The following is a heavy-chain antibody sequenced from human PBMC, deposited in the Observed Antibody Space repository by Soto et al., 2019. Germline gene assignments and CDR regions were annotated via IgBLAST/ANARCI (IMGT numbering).Heavy chain of an antibody. CDR1: GGTFSSYA. CDR3: ARERERGITIFGVVIGYYYYYGMDV. V-gene: IGHV1-69*01. CDR2: IIPIFGTA. Sequence: GXSVKVSCKASGGTFSSYAISWGRQAPGQGLEWMGGIIPIFGTANYAQKFQGRVTITADESTSTAYMELSSLRSEDTAVYYCARERERGITIFGVVIGYYYYYGMDVWGQGTTVTVSS. J-gene: IGHJ6*02. D-gene: IGHD3-3*01.